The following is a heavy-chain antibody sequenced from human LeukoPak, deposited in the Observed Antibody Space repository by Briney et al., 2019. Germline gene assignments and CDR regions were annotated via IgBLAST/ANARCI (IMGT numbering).Heavy chain of an antibody. V-gene: IGHV3-30*04. CDR1: GFTFSSYA. Sequence: QAGGSLRLSCAASGFTFSSYAMHWVRQAPGKGLEWVAVISYDGSNKYYADSVKGRFTISRDNSKNTLYLQMNSLRAEDTAVYYCAREELGYCSSTSCYRGENFDYWGQGTLVTVSS. CDR2: ISYDGSNK. CDR3: AREELGYCSSTSCYRGENFDY. D-gene: IGHD2-2*02. J-gene: IGHJ4*02.